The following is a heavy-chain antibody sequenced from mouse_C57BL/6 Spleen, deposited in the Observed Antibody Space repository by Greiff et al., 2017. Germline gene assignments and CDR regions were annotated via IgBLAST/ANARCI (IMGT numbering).Heavy chain of an antibody. CDR3: ARGDYRSSGGFAY. Sequence: VQLQQPGAELVMPGASVKLSCKASGYTFTSYWMHWVKQRPGQGLEWIGEIDPSDSSTNYNQKFQGKSTLTVDKSSSTAYMQLSSLTCEDAAVYSGARGDYRSSGGFAYGGQGTLVTVSA. V-gene: IGHV1-69*01. D-gene: IGHD1-1*01. CDR1: GYTFTSYW. J-gene: IGHJ3*01. CDR2: IDPSDSST.